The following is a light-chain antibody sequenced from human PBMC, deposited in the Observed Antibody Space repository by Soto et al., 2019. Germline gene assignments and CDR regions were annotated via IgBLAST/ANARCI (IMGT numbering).Light chain of an antibody. CDR1: QSISTY. Sequence: DIQMTQSPSSLSASVGDRVTITCRASQSISTYLNWYQQKPGKAPKLLIYAASSLQSGVPSRFSGSGSGTEFALTISSLQPDDFATYYCQQSYSIPRAFGGGTKVEIK. CDR2: AAS. J-gene: IGKJ4*01. CDR3: QQSYSIPRA. V-gene: IGKV1-39*01.